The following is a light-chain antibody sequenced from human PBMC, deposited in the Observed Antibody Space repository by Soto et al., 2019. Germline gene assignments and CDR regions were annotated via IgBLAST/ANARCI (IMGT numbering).Light chain of an antibody. CDR1: QSVRSN. CDR3: HQYDHWSEA. Sequence: EIVMTQSPATLSLSPGERATLSCRASQSVRSNLAWYQHKPGQAPRLLIYAASTRATAVPARFSASGSGTEFTLTISGLQSEDFAVSYCHQYDHWSEAFGQGTRLEIK. J-gene: IGKJ5*01. CDR2: AAS. V-gene: IGKV3-15*01.